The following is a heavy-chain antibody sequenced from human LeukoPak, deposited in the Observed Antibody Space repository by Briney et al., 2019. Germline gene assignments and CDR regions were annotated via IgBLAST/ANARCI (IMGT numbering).Heavy chain of an antibody. Sequence: GGSLRLSCTASGFIFSGSWMAWIRQAPGKGLEWVAIIKKDGSEKYYVDSMKGRFTISRDNAKNSLYLQMNSLRAEDTAVYYCARGAYYYEDWGQGTLVTVSS. CDR3: ARGAYYYED. J-gene: IGHJ4*02. D-gene: IGHD3-22*01. V-gene: IGHV3-7*01. CDR2: IKKDGSEK. CDR1: GFIFSGSW.